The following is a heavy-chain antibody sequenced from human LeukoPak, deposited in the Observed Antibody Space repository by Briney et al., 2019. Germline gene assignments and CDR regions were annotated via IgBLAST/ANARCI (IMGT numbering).Heavy chain of an antibody. CDR1: GFTFRGYT. V-gene: IGHV3-30*04. CDR3: AREGGNSTSWGYFDY. CDR2: ISWDGNKK. J-gene: IGHJ4*02. D-gene: IGHD6-13*01. Sequence: PGRSLRLSCVASGFTFRGYTMHWVRQAPGKGLQWVAVISWDGNKKFYADSVEGRFTVSRDNSKNTLSLQMNSLRLEDTALYYCAREGGNSTSWGYFDYWGQGTLVTVSS.